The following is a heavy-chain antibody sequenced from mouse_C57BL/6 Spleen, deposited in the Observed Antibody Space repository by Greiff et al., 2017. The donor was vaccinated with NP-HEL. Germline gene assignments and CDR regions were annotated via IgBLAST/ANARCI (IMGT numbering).Heavy chain of an antibody. CDR1: GFTFSDYG. D-gene: IGHD2-5*01. CDR3: ARGAYYSNFYWYFDV. CDR2: ISSGSSTI. J-gene: IGHJ1*03. Sequence: EVHLVESGGGLVKPGGSLKLSCAASGFTFSDYGMHWVRQAPEKGLEWVAYISSGSSTIYYADTVKGRFTISRDNAKNTLFLQMTSLRSEDTAMYYCARGAYYSNFYWYFDVWGTGTTVTVSS. V-gene: IGHV5-17*01.